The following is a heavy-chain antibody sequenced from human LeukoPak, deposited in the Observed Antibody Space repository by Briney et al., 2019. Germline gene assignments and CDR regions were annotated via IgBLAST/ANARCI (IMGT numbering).Heavy chain of an antibody. Sequence: GGSLRLSCAASGFSFGSYWMNWVRQAPGKGLEWVANIKEDGSEKYYVDSVKGRFTISRDSAKNALYLQMSSLRAEDTAVYYCARLGLGGYSYSPDYWGQGTLVTVSS. J-gene: IGHJ4*02. D-gene: IGHD2-21*01. CDR2: IKEDGSEK. V-gene: IGHV3-7*01. CDR1: GFSFGSYW. CDR3: ARLGLGGYSYSPDY.